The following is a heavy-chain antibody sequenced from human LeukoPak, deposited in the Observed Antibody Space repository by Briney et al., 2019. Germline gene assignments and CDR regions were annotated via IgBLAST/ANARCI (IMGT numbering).Heavy chain of an antibody. CDR3: ARMGDFWSGFQIDY. V-gene: IGHV1-2*02. J-gene: IGHJ4*02. CDR1: GYTFTGYY. D-gene: IGHD3-3*01. CDR2: INPNSGGT. Sequence: ASVKVSCKASGYTFTGYYMHWVRQAPGQGLEWMGWINPNSGGTNYAQKFQGRVTMTRDTSISTAYMELSRLRSDDTAVYYCARMGDFWSGFQIDYWGQGTLVTVSS.